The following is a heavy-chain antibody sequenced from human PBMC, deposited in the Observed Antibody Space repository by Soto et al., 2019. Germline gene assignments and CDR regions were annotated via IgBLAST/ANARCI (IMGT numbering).Heavy chain of an antibody. D-gene: IGHD2-8*01. J-gene: IGHJ4*02. V-gene: IGHV2-5*01. CDR3: VHTVMVHTITGGHYFDY. CDR2: IYWNEDK. CDR1: AFSLSTNGVG. Sequence: SGPTLVNPTHTLTLTCTFSAFSLSTNGVGVGWIRQPPGKPLEWLAVIYWNEDKRYSRSLKSRLSITKDTSKNQVVLTMTTMDPVDTATSYCVHTVMVHTITGGHYFDYRGPGLLVTVSS.